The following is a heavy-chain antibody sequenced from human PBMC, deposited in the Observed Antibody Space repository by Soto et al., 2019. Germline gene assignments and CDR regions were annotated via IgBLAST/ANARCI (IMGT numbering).Heavy chain of an antibody. CDR1: GGSIRSYY. Sequence: SETLSLTCTVSGGSIRSYYWSWIRQPAGKGLEWIGRVYASGSTNYNPSLKSRVTMSLDTSKNQFSLKLSSVTAADTAVYYSAIDDGYRELNWFDPWGQGTLVTVSS. CDR2: VYASGST. D-gene: IGHD5-12*01. V-gene: IGHV4-4*07. CDR3: AIDDGYRELNWFDP. J-gene: IGHJ5*02.